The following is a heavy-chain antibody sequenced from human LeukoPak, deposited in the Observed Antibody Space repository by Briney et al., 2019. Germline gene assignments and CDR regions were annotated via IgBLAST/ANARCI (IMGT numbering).Heavy chain of an antibody. CDR3: AKGDYYYYMDV. D-gene: IGHD3-10*01. CDR1: GFTFSSYG. Sequence: GGTLRLSCAASGFTFSSYGMSWVHQAPGKGLEWVSAISGSGGSTYYADSVKGRFTISRDNSKNTLYLQMNSLRAEDTAIYYCAKGDYYYYMDVWGKGTTVTVSS. CDR2: ISGSGGST. J-gene: IGHJ6*03. V-gene: IGHV3-23*01.